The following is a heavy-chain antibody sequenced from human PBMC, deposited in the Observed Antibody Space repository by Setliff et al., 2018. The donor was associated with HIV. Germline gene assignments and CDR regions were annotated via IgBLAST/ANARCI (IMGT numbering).Heavy chain of an antibody. Sequence: SETLSLTCAVFGGSLSGHHWNWIRQPPGKGLGWIGEINHSGNTEYNSSLKSRVSISVDTSKNHLSLKLTSLTAADTAVYYCARQHPFLEWLPLHFDQWGQGTLVTVSS. CDR3: ARQHPFLEWLPLHFDQ. J-gene: IGHJ4*02. D-gene: IGHD3-3*01. V-gene: IGHV4-34*01. CDR2: INHSGNT. CDR1: GGSLSGHH.